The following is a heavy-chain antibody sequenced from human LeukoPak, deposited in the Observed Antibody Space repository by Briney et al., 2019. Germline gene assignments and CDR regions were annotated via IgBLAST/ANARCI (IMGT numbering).Heavy chain of an antibody. J-gene: IGHJ6*02. V-gene: IGHV1-8*01. Sequence: ASVKVSCKASGYTFTSYDINWVRQATGQGLEWMGWMNPNSGNTGYAQKFQGRVTMTRNTSISTAYMELSSLRSEETAVYYCARVRLIWFGELSSTRPDPPYYYYGMDVWGQGTTVTVSS. CDR1: GYTFTSYD. CDR3: ARVRLIWFGELSSTRPDPPYYYYGMDV. CDR2: MNPNSGNT. D-gene: IGHD3-10*01.